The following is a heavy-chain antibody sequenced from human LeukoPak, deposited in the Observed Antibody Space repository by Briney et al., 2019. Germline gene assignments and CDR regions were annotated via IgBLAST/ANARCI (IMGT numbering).Heavy chain of an antibody. CDR3: ASSGYSYGYYYFDY. D-gene: IGHD5-18*01. CDR1: GGSISSYY. V-gene: IGHV4-59*01. Sequence: SETLSLTCTVSGGSISSYYWSWVRQPPGKGREGIGYFYYSGSTNYNPSLKSRVTISVDTSKNQFSLKLSSVTAADTAVYYCASSGYSYGYYYFDYRGQGTLVTVSS. J-gene: IGHJ4*02. CDR2: FYYSGST.